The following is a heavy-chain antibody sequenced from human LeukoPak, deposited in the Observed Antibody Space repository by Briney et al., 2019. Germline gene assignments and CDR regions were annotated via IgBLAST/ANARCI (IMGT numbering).Heavy chain of an antibody. V-gene: IGHV3-7*01. J-gene: IGHJ6*02. CDR1: GFAFSSHW. D-gene: IGHD3-16*01. CDR3: ARDGVPGGRDV. Sequence: GGSLRLSCAASGFAFSSHWMNWVRQAPGKGLAWVANINREGSDKNYVDSVKGRFTISRDNAKNSLYLQMNSLRVEDTAVYYCARDGVPGGRDVWGQGTTVTVS. CDR2: INREGSDK.